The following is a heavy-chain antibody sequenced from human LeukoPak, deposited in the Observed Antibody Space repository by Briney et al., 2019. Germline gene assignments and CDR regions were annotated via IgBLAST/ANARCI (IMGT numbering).Heavy chain of an antibody. J-gene: IGHJ4*02. CDR2: IFHSGNT. D-gene: IGHD3-16*01. CDR3: ASPRGTYIDY. V-gene: IGHV4-38-2*01. CDR1: GYSISSGYF. Sequence: SETLTLTCAVSGYSISSGYFWGWIRQSPRKGLEWIGSIFHSGNTYYNPSLKSRVTLSVDTSKNEFSLRLTSVTAEDTATYYCASPRGTYIDYWGQGPLVTVSS.